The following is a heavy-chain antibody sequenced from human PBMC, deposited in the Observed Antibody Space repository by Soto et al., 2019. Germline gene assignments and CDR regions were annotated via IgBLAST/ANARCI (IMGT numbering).Heavy chain of an antibody. CDR2: INPSGGST. V-gene: IGHV1-46*01. J-gene: IGHJ5*02. CDR3: ARAHTNIVGATKQFYNWFDP. D-gene: IGHD1-26*01. CDR1: GYTFTSYY. Sequence: QVQLVQSGAEVKKPGASVKVSCKASGYTFTSYYMHWVRQAPGQGLEWMGIINPSGGSTSYAQKFQGRVTMTRDTSTSTVYMELSSLRSEDTAVYYCARAHTNIVGATKQFYNWFDPWGQGTLVTVSS.